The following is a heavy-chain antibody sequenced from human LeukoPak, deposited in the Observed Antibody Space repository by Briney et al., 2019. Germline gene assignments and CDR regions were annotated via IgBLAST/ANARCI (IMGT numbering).Heavy chain of an antibody. J-gene: IGHJ4*02. CDR2: ISGSGGST. CDR3: AKKYYYDSRGYPFDY. D-gene: IGHD3-22*01. Sequence: GGSLRLSCAASGFTFSSYAMSWVRQAPGKGLEWVSAISGSGGSTYYADSVKGRFTISRDNSKNTLYLQMNSLRAEDTAVYYCAKKYYYDSRGYPFDYWGQGTLVTVSS. V-gene: IGHV3-23*01. CDR1: GFTFSSYA.